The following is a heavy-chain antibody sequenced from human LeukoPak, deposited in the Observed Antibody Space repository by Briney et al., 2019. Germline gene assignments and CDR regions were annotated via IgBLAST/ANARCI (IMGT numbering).Heavy chain of an antibody. Sequence: GGSLRLSCAASGFTFSNYAMSWVRQAPGKGLAWVSPVSGSGATTYYADSVKGRFTISRDNSKNTLYLQMNSLRAEDTAVYYCAKGISFYFDSSGHYYFDYWGQGTLVTVSS. D-gene: IGHD3-22*01. CDR3: AKGISFYFDSSGHYYFDY. V-gene: IGHV3-23*01. CDR1: GFTFSNYA. J-gene: IGHJ4*02. CDR2: VSGSGATT.